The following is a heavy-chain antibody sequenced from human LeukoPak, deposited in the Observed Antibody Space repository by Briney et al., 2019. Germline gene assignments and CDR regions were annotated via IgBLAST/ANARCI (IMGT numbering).Heavy chain of an antibody. J-gene: IGHJ4*02. V-gene: IGHV3-21*01. CDR3: ARETWYRLDY. CDR2: ISSSSTYI. Sequence: GGSLRLSCEASGFTFSSYSMNWVRQAPGRGLEWVSSISSSSTYIYYADSVKGRFTISRDNAKNSLYLQMNSLRAEDTAVYYCARETWYRLDYWGQGTLVPVSS. CDR1: GFTFSSYS. D-gene: IGHD6-13*01.